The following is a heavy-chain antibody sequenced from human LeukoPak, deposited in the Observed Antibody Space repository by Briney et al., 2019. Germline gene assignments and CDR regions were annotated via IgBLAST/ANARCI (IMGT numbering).Heavy chain of an antibody. CDR3: ARDSRYGSGSYSDY. V-gene: IGHV3-33*01. CDR2: IWYDGSNK. J-gene: IGHJ4*02. Sequence: PGGSLRLSCAASGFTFSSYGMHWVRQAPGKGLEWVAVIWYDGSNKYYADSVKGRFTISRDNSKNTLYLQMNSLRAEDTAVYYCARDSRYGSGSYSDYWGQGTLATVSS. CDR1: GFTFSSYG. D-gene: IGHD3-10*01.